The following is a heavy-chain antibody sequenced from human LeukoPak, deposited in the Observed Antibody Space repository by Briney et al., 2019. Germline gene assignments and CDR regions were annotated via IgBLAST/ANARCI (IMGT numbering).Heavy chain of an antibody. D-gene: IGHD5-18*01. J-gene: IGHJ4*02. CDR3: AKFAGGYSYGYYFDY. CDR2: IRYDGSNK. V-gene: IGHV3-30*02. CDR1: GFTFSSYG. Sequence: GGSLRLSCAASGFTFSSYGMHWVRQAPGKGLEWVAFIRYDGSNKYYADSVKGRFTISRDNSKNTLYLQMNSLRAEDTAVYYCAKFAGGYSYGYYFDYWGQGTLVTASS.